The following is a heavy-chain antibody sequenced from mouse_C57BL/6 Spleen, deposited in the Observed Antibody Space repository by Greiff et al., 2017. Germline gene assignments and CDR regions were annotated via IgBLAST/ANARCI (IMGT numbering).Heavy chain of an antibody. Sequence: VQLQQSGAELVRPGASVKLSCTASGFNIKDYYMHWVKQRPEQGLEWIGRIDPEDGDTEYAPKFQGKATMTADTSSNTAYLQLSSLTSEDTAVYYCTTWYYGSSYDDYWGKGTTLTVSS. CDR2: IDPEDGDT. J-gene: IGHJ2*01. V-gene: IGHV14-1*01. D-gene: IGHD1-1*01. CDR3: TTWYYGSSYDDY. CDR1: GFNIKDYY.